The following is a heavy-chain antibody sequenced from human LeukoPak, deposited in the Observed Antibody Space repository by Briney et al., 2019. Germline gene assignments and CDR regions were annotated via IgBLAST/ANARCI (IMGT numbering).Heavy chain of an antibody. D-gene: IGHD6-19*01. CDR2: IYPGNSDT. CDR1: GYSFDNYW. V-gene: IGHV5-51*01. Sequence: GESLKISCKGSGYSFDNYWLAWVRQMPGKGLEWMGIIYPGNSDTRYSPSFQGQVTISADKSISTAYLQWGSLKASETAMYYCARQDGSAWYYFDYWGQGTLVTVSS. J-gene: IGHJ4*02. CDR3: ARQDGSAWYYFDY.